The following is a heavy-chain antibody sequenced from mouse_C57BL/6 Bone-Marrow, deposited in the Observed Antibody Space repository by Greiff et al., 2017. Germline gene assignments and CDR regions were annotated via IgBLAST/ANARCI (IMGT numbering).Heavy chain of an antibody. Sequence: VKLQQSGAELARPGASVKLSCKASGYTFTSYGISWVKQRTGQGLEWIGEIYPRSGNTYYNEKFKGKDTLTADKSSSTAYMELHSLTSEDSAVYFCAISRLRYVVAYWGQGTLVTVSA. J-gene: IGHJ3*01. CDR2: IYPRSGNT. V-gene: IGHV1-81*01. CDR1: GYTFTSYG. D-gene: IGHD1-1*01. CDR3: AISRLRYVVAY.